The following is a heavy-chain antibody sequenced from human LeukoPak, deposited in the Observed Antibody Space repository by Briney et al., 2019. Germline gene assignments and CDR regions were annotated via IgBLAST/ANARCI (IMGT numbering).Heavy chain of an antibody. Sequence: SETLSLTCDVSGVSINTCCYYWTWIRQPPGKGLEWIGYKYYSGSTRCNSSLRSRLTISLDSSKNQFSLRLTSVTAADTAVYYCARGRSYGFDFDSWGPGTLVIVSS. J-gene: IGHJ4*02. CDR3: ARGRSYGFDFDS. V-gene: IGHV4-61*01. CDR2: KYYSGST. D-gene: IGHD5-18*01. CDR1: GVSINTCCYY.